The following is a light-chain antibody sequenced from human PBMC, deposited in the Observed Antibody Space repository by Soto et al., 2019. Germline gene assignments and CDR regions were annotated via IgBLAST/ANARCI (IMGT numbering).Light chain of an antibody. CDR3: QQTNITPLT. V-gene: IGKV1-5*03. J-gene: IGKJ4*01. CDR2: KAS. Sequence: DIQMTQSPSTLSASVGDRVTITCRASQSISSWLAWYQQKPGKAPKLLIYKASSLESGVPSRFSGSGSGTEFTLTISGLQPADFATYYCQQTNITPLTFGGGTKVDIK. CDR1: QSISSW.